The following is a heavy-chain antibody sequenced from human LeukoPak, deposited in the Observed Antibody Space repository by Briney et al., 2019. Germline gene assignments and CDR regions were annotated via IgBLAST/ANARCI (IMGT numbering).Heavy chain of an antibody. D-gene: IGHD6-13*01. CDR3: AKDKAAAGTIYSAV. Sequence: AGSLRLSCAASGFTFSNYGMHWVRQAPGKGLEWVAFIRYDGSDKYYADSVKGRFTISRDNSKNTLYLQMNSLRAEDTAVFQCAKDKAAAGTIYSAVWGKGSTVTVSS. CDR2: IRYDGSDK. J-gene: IGHJ6*04. CDR1: GFTFSNYG. V-gene: IGHV3-30*02.